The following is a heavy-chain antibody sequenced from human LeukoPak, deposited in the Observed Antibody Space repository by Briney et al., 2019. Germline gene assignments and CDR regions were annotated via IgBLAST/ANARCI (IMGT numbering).Heavy chain of an antibody. CDR3: AHDSSGYYYFDY. CDR1: GFTFTNHV. V-gene: IGHV3-23*01. J-gene: IGHJ4*02. Sequence: GGSLRLSCAASGFTFTNHVMGWVRQAQGKGLEWVSAISGSGGSTYYADSVKGRFTISRDNSKNTLYLQMNSLRAEDTAVYYCAHDSSGYYYFDYWGQGTLVTVSS. CDR2: ISGSGGST. D-gene: IGHD3-22*01.